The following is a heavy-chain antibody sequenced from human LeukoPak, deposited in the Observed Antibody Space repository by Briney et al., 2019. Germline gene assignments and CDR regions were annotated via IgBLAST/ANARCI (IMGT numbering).Heavy chain of an antibody. CDR3: ASRRPGSYPEFDY. CDR2: IYSGGST. CDR1: GFTVSSNY. D-gene: IGHD3-10*01. V-gene: IGHV3-53*01. Sequence: PGGSLRLSCAASGFTVSSNYMSWVRQAPGKGLEWVSVIYSGGSTYYADSVKGRFTISRDNSKNTLYLQMNSLRAEGTAVYYCASRRPGSYPEFDYWGQGTLVTVSS. J-gene: IGHJ4*02.